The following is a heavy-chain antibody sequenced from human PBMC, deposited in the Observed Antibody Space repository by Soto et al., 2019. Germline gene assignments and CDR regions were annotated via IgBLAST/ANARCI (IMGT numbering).Heavy chain of an antibody. D-gene: IGHD6-19*01. CDR3: AIVSVPHIGGWYGYYFDY. CDR2: IYYSGST. CDR1: GGSISSYY. J-gene: IGHJ4*02. V-gene: IGHV4-59*01. Sequence: PSETLSLTCTVSGGSISSYYWSWIRQPPGKGLEWIGYIYYSGSTNYNPSLKSRVTISVDTSKNQFSLKLSSVTAADTAVYYCAIVSVPHIGGWYGYYFDYWGQGTLVTVSS.